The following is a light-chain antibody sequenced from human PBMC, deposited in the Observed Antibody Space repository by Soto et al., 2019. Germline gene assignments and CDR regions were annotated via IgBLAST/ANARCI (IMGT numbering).Light chain of an antibody. V-gene: IGLV2-14*01. Sequence: QSVLTQPASVSGSPGQSITISCTGTSSDFGGYNYVSWYQQHPGKAPKLMIYEVTNRPSGVSNRFSGSKSGNTASLTISGLQAEDEADYYCSSYTTSSTLFGGGTKLTVL. CDR2: EVT. J-gene: IGLJ3*02. CDR1: SSDFGGYNY. CDR3: SSYTTSSTL.